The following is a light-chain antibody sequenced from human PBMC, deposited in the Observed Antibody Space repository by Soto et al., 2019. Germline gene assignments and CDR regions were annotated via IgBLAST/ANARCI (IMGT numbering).Light chain of an antibody. V-gene: IGKV1-5*03. CDR3: QQYNSYSQT. CDR1: QSISSW. CDR2: KAS. J-gene: IGKJ1*01. Sequence: DIQMTQSPSTLSASVGDRVTITCRASQSISSWLAWYQQKPGKAPKGLIYKASTLESGAPSRFSGSGSGTEFTLTISSLQPDDFATYYCQQYNSYSQTFGQGTKVDIK.